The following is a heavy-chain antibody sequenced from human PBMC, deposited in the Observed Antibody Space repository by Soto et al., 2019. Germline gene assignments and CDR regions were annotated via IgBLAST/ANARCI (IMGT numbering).Heavy chain of an antibody. Sequence: QVQLQESGPGLVKPSQTMSLTCTVSGGSISSGDYYWSWIRQPPGKGLEWIGYIYYSGSTYYNPSLKSRVTISVDTSKNQFSLKLSSVTAADTAVYYWARDDTMVGCPFDIWGQGTMVTVSS. D-gene: IGHD3-10*02. CDR1: GGSISSGDYY. CDR2: IYYSGST. CDR3: ARDDTMVGCPFDI. J-gene: IGHJ3*02. V-gene: IGHV4-30-4*01.